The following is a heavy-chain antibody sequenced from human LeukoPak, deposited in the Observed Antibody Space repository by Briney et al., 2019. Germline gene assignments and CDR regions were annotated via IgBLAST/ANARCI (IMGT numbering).Heavy chain of an antibody. Sequence: GGSLRLSCAASGFTFSSYEMNWVRQVPGKGLEWVSGISGSGGSRFYTDSVKGRFTISRDNSKNTLYLQMNSLRAEDTAVYYCAKLREWELPDLFDYWGQGTLVTVSS. V-gene: IGHV3-23*01. J-gene: IGHJ4*02. CDR2: ISGSGGSR. D-gene: IGHD1-26*01. CDR1: GFTFSSYE. CDR3: AKLREWELPDLFDY.